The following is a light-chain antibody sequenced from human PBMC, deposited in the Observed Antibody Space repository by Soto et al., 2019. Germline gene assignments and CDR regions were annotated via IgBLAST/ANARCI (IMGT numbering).Light chain of an antibody. CDR3: HQRQSWPRT. CDR2: EAS. V-gene: IGKV1-27*01. J-gene: IGKJ1*01. Sequence: DIQMTQSPSSLSASVGDRVTITCRASQGIRHYLAWYQQKPGKVPKLLIYEASNLQSGVPSRFRGGGSGTDFTLTISSLEPEDFAVYYCHQRQSWPRTFGQGTKVDI. CDR1: QGIRHY.